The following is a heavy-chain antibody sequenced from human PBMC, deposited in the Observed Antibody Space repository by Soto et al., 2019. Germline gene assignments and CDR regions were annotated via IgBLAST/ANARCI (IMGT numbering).Heavy chain of an antibody. V-gene: IGHV2-5*02. Sequence: QITLKESGPALLKPTETLTLTCTFSGFSLSNNGESVAWIRQPPGKPLEWLALIYWDDDTRFSQLMRRRLTITTDTSENQVVLMMTNMDPMDTATYYCAHKRRVGYESYDFWGQGTLVTVSS. D-gene: IGHD5-12*01. CDR3: AHKRRVGYESYDF. CDR2: IYWDDDT. CDR1: GFSLSNNGES. J-gene: IGHJ4*02.